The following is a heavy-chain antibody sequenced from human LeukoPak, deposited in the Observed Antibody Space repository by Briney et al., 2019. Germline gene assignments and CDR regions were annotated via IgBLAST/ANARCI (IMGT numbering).Heavy chain of an antibody. J-gene: IGHJ3*02. CDR1: GGSFSGYY. Sequence: SETLSFTCAAYGGSFSGYYWSWIRQPPGKGLEWIGEINHSGSTNYNPSLKSRVTISVDTSKNQFSLKLSSVTAADTAVYYCARGALSSTSIWGQGTMVTVSS. CDR3: ARGALSSTSI. D-gene: IGHD2-2*01. CDR2: INHSGST. V-gene: IGHV4-34*01.